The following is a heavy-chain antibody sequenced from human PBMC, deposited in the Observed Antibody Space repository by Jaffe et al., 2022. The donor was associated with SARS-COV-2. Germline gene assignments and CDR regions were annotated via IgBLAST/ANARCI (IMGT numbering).Heavy chain of an antibody. CDR1: GYTFTSYA. Sequence: QVQLVQSGAEVKKPGASVKVSCKASGYTFTSYAMHWVRQAPGQRLEWMGWINAGNGNTKYSQKFQGRVTITRDTSASTAYMELSSLRSEDTAVYYCAVLRSITMVRGVTRPFDYWGQGTLVTVSS. D-gene: IGHD3-10*01. J-gene: IGHJ4*02. CDR2: INAGNGNT. CDR3: AVLRSITMVRGVTRPFDY. V-gene: IGHV1-3*01.